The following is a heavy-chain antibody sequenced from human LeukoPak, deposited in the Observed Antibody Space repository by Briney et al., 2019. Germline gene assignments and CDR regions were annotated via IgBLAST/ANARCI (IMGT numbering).Heavy chain of an antibody. D-gene: IGHD1-14*01. CDR1: GYSFTSYD. CDR3: NRGTSSGVGHNRCVRWLEGSLIGVCPGSASARTTDV. CDR2: MNPNSGNT. Sequence: ASVKVSCKTSGYSFTSYDINLVRQATGRGLEGMGWMNPNSGNTGYAQKFQGRVTITRNTAISTAYMELSSLSSRGPAVCSFNRGTSSGVGHNRCVRWLEGSLIGVCPGSASARTTDV. V-gene: IGHV1-8*01. J-gene: IGHJ3*01.